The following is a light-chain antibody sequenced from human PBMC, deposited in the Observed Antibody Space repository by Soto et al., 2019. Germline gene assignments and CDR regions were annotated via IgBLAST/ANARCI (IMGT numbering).Light chain of an antibody. V-gene: IGKV3-20*01. J-gene: IGKJ4*01. CDR1: QSVSSSY. CDR3: QQYGSSPKLT. CDR2: GAS. Sequence: EIVLTQSPGTLSLSPGERATLSCRASQSVSSSYLAWYQQKPGQAPRLLIYGASSRATGIPDRFSGSGSGTDFTLTISRLEAEDFAVYCCQQYGSSPKLTFGGGTKVEIK.